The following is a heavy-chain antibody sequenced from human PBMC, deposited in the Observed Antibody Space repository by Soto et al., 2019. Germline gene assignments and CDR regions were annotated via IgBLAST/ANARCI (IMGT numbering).Heavy chain of an antibody. CDR2: IRGSGGST. D-gene: IGHD6-19*01. Sequence: HPGGSLRLSCAASGFTFSSYAMSWVRQAPGKGLEWVSAIRGSGGSTYYADSVKGRFTISRDNSKNTLYLQMNSLRAEDTAVYYCAKLGDSVAGTKYYFDYWGQGTLVTVS. J-gene: IGHJ4*02. CDR1: GFTFSSYA. V-gene: IGHV3-23*01. CDR3: AKLGDSVAGTKYYFDY.